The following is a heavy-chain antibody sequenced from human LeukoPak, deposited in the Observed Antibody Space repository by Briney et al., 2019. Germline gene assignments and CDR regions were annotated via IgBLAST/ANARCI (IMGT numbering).Heavy chain of an antibody. Sequence: ASVKVSCKASGYTFTSYGMSWVRQAPGQGLEWMGWISAYNGNTNYAQKLQGRVTMTTDTSTSTAYMELRSLRSDDTAVYYCARILTIFGVVIRFPDHWGQGTLVTVSS. CDR1: GYTFTSYG. CDR3: ARILTIFGVVIRFPDH. V-gene: IGHV1-18*01. J-gene: IGHJ4*02. CDR2: ISAYNGNT. D-gene: IGHD3-3*01.